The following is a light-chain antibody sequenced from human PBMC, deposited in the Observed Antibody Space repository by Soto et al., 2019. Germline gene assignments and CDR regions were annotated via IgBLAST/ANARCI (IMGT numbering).Light chain of an antibody. Sequence: EVVLTQSPATLSVSPGERATLSCRTSQSVGNNLAWYQQKPGQAPRLLMYGAFIRAPGLPVRFRGTGSGTEFTLTISSLEPEDFAVYYCQQRSNWPITFGPGTKVDIK. J-gene: IGKJ3*01. CDR2: GAF. CDR3: QQRSNWPIT. CDR1: QSVGNN. V-gene: IGKV3-11*01.